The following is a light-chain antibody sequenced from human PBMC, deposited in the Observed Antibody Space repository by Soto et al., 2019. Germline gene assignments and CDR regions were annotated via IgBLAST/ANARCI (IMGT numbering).Light chain of an antibody. Sequence: QSALTQPASVSGSPGQSITISCTGTSSDVGGYNYVSWYQQHPGKAPKLMIYDVSNRPSGVSNRFSGSKSGNTASLTISGLQAEEEADYYCSSYTSSSTLWVFGGGTKVTVL. CDR3: SSYTSSSTLWV. CDR1: SSDVGGYNY. CDR2: DVS. V-gene: IGLV2-14*01. J-gene: IGLJ3*02.